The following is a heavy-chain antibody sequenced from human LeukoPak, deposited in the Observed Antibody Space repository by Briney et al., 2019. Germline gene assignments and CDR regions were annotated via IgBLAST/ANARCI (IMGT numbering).Heavy chain of an antibody. CDR2: IYYSGST. D-gene: IGHD2-2*01. CDR3: ARVKRKYQLLKPLHETPSHYFDY. Sequence: PSETLSLTCTVSGGSISSYYWSWIRQPPGKGLEWIGYIYYSGSTNYNPSLKSRVTISLDTSKNQFSLKLSSVTAADTAVYYCARVKRKYQLLKPLHETPSHYFDYWGQGTLVTVSS. V-gene: IGHV4-59*01. CDR1: GGSISSYY. J-gene: IGHJ4*02.